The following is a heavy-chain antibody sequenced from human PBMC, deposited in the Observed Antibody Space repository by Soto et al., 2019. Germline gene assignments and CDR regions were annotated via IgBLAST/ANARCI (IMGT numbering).Heavy chain of an antibody. D-gene: IGHD1-1*01. CDR1: GGTFSSYA. CDR3: ARDLRDGYNCLDY. J-gene: IGHJ4*02. Sequence: QVQLVQSGAEVKKPGSSVKVSCKASGGTFSSYAISLVRQAPGQGLEWMGGIIPIFGTANYAQKFQGRVTITADESTSTAYMEWSRLRSEYTAVYYCARDLRDGYNCLDYLGQGTLGPVS. V-gene: IGHV1-69*12. CDR2: IIPIFGTA.